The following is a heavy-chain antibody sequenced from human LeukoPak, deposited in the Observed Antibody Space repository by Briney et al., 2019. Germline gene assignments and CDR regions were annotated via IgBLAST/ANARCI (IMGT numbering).Heavy chain of an antibody. V-gene: IGHV4-59*01. CDR2: IYYSGST. Sequence: SETLSLTCAVYGGSFSGYYWSWIRQPPGKGLEWIGYIYYSGSTNYNPSLKSRVTISVDTSKNQFSLKLSSVTAADTAVYYCARACGYSGYDAYYYYYGMDVWGQGTTVTVSS. J-gene: IGHJ6*02. CDR1: GGSFSGYY. CDR3: ARACGYSGYDAYYYYYGMDV. D-gene: IGHD5-12*01.